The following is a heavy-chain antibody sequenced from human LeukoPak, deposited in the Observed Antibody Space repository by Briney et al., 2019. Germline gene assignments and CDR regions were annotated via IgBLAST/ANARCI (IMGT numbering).Heavy chain of an antibody. CDR2: INHSGST. V-gene: IGHV4-34*01. Sequence: PSETLSLTCAVYGGSFSGYYWSWIRQPPGKGLEWIGEINHSGSTNYNPSLKSRVTISVDTSKNQFSLKLSSVTAADTAVYYCARRRPRPFDIWGQGTMVTVSS. J-gene: IGHJ3*02. CDR3: ARRRPRPFDI. D-gene: IGHD6-25*01. CDR1: GGSFSGYY.